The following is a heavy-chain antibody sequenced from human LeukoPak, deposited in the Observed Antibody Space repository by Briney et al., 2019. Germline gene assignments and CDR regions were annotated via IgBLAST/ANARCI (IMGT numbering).Heavy chain of an antibody. CDR2: INPNSGGT. V-gene: IGHV1-2*06. J-gene: IGHJ4*02. D-gene: IGHD3-16*01. CDR3: ARDLGEWSYYLDY. CDR1: GYTFTCYY. Sequence: GASVKVSCKASGYTFTCYYMHWVRQAPGQGLEWMGRINPNSGGTNYAQKFQGRVTMTRDTSISTAYMELSRLRSDDTAVYYCARDLGEWSYYLDYWGQGTLVTVSS.